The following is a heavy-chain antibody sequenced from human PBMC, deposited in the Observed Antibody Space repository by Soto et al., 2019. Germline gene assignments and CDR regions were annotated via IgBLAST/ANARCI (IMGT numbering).Heavy chain of an antibody. J-gene: IGHJ4*02. CDR3: ARAGVLRLPDY. CDR1: GNTPRCHL. V-gene: IGHV3-7*01. CDR2: IKPDGSAK. D-gene: IGHD3-10*01. Sequence: GGALRLSCSASGNTPRCHLMRWGRQAPGKGLEWVANIKPDGSAKYYVDSVKGRFSISRDNAENSLYLQMNSLRAEDTAVYYCARAGVLRLPDYWGQGTLVTVSS.